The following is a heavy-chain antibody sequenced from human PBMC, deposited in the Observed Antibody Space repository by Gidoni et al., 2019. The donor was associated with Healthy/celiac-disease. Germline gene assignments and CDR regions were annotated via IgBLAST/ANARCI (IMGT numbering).Heavy chain of an antibody. V-gene: IGHV3-7*01. CDR1: GFTFSSSW. J-gene: IGHJ6*02. Sequence: EVQLVESGGGLVQPGGSLRLPCAASGFTFSSSWMSWVRQAPGKGLEWVANIKQDGSEKYYVDSVKGRFTISRDNAKNSLYLQMNSLRAEDTAVYYCATLYDFWSGYYTTFGMDVWGQGTTVTVCS. CDR3: ATLYDFWSGYYTTFGMDV. D-gene: IGHD3-3*01. CDR2: IKQDGSEK.